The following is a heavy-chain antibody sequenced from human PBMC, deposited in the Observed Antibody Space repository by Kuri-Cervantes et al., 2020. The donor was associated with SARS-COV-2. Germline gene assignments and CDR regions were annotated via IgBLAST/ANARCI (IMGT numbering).Heavy chain of an antibody. V-gene: IGHV2-5*02. D-gene: IGHD4-11*01. CDR1: GFSLSTSGVG. CDR3: ARIQATTVIADY. CDR2: IYWDDDK. J-gene: IGHJ4*02. Sequence: SGPTLVKPTQTLTLTCTFSGFSLSTSGVGVGWIRQPPGKALEWLALIYWDDDKRYSTSLKTRLTISKDTSKNQVVLTMTNMDPVDTATYYCARIQATTVIADYWGQGTLVTVSS.